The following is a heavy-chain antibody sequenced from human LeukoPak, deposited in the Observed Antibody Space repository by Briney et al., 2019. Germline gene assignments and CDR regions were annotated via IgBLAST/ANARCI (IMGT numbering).Heavy chain of an antibody. CDR2: IRYDGSNK. CDR3: AKEGTASKPSDLDY. CDR1: GFILSDYG. V-gene: IGHV3-30*02. J-gene: IGHJ4*02. D-gene: IGHD1/OR15-1a*01. Sequence: GGSLRLSCAASGFILSDYGMHWVRQAPGKGLEWVTFIRYDGSNKYYADSVKGRFTISRDNSKNILYLQMNSLSSEDTAVYYCAKEGTASKPSDLDYWGQGTLVTVSS.